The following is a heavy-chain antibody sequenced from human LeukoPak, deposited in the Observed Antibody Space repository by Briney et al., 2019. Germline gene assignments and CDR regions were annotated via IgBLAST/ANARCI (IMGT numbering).Heavy chain of an antibody. D-gene: IGHD4-17*01. CDR3: AREDPQTTVPEGMDV. V-gene: IGHV4-59*01. Sequence: SETLSLTCSVSGGSISTYYWSWIRQLPGKGLEWIGYIYYTGTTNYNPSLRSRVTISVDTSRNQFSPRLSSVTAADTAVYYCAREDPQTTVPEGMDVWGHGTTVIVSS. CDR1: GGSISTYY. J-gene: IGHJ6*02. CDR2: IYYTGTT.